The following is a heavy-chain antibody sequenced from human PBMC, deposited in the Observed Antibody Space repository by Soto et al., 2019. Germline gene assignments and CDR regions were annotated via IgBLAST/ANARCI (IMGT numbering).Heavy chain of an antibody. D-gene: IGHD5-12*01. Sequence: GGTRRLSCAASGFTFSDYYMSWIRQAPGKGLEWVSYISSSGSTIYYADSVKGRFTISRDNAKNSLYLQSNSLRAEDTAVYYCARAGGTSGYLYYYYYGMDVWGQGTTVTVS. CDR3: ARAGGTSGYLYYYYYGMDV. V-gene: IGHV3-11*01. CDR1: GFTFSDYY. J-gene: IGHJ6*02. CDR2: ISSSGSTI.